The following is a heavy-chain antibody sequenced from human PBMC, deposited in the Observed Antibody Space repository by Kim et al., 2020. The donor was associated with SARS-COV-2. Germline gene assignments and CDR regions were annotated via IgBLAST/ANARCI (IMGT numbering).Heavy chain of an antibody. CDR2: INHSGST. J-gene: IGHJ6*03. V-gene: IGHV4-34*01. CDR1: GGSFSGYY. Sequence: SETLSLTCAVYGGSFSGYYWSWIRQPPGKGLEWIGEINHSGSTNYNPSLKSRVTISVDTSKNQFSLKLSSVTAADTAVYYCARGVKAARPPYYYYYYMDV. D-gene: IGHD6-6*01. CDR3: ARGVKAARPPYYYYYYMDV.